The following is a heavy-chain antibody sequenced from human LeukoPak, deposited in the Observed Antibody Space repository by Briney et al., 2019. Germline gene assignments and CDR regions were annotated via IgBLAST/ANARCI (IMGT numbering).Heavy chain of an antibody. V-gene: IGHV3-53*01. J-gene: IGHJ4*02. CDR2: IFGGGST. Sequence: GGSLRLSCAASGFTVSSNYMSWVRQAPGKGLEWVSVIFGGGSTYYADSVKGRFTISRDNSKNTLYLQMNSLRAEDTAVYYCARAQGSGYYIGEIDYWGQGTLVTVSS. CDR3: ARAQGSGYYIGEIDY. D-gene: IGHD3-3*01. CDR1: GFTVSSNY.